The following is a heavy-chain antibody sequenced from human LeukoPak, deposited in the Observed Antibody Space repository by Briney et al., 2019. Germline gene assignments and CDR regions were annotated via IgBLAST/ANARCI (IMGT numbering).Heavy chain of an antibody. CDR2: IKQDASDM. J-gene: IGHJ4*02. V-gene: IGHV3-7*01. CDR3: ARGFGQLHY. CDR1: GFTFNIYW. Sequence: GGSLRLSCAASGFTFNIYWMSWVRQVPGKGLEWVANIKQDASDMYCLDSVKGRFTISRDNAKNSLYLQMNTLRADDTALYYCARGFGQLHYWGQGTLVTVSS. D-gene: IGHD3-10*01.